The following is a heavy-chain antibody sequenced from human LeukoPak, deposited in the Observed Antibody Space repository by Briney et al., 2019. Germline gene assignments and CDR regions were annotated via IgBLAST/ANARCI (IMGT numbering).Heavy chain of an antibody. V-gene: IGHV4-4*07. CDR2: IYTSGST. CDR3: ARDFVAVAEIYYYYYMDV. J-gene: IGHJ6*03. CDR1: GGSISSYY. Sequence: SETLSLTCTVSGGSISSYYWSWIRQPAGKGLEWIGRIYTSGSTNYNPSLKSRVTMSVDTSKNQFSLKLSSVTAADTAVYYCARDFVAVAEIYYYYYMDVWGKGTTVTVSS. D-gene: IGHD6-19*01.